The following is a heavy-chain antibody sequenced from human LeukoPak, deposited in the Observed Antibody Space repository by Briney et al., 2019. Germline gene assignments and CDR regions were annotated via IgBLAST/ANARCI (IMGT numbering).Heavy chain of an antibody. D-gene: IGHD3-9*01. CDR1: GGSISSSSYY. V-gene: IGHV4-39*01. J-gene: IGHJ5*02. CDR2: IYYSGST. Sequence: PSETLSLTCTVSGGSISSSSYYWGWIRQPPGKGLEWIGSIYYSGSTYYNPSLKSRVTISVDTSKNQFSLKLSCVTAADTAVYYCARQRLTYYDILTGYPRGGFDPWGQGTLVTVS. CDR3: ARQRLTYYDILTGYPRGGFDP.